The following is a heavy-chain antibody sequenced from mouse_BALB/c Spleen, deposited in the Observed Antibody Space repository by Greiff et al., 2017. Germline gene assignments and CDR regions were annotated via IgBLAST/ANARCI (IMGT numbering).Heavy chain of an antibody. V-gene: IGHV5S21*01. D-gene: IGHD4-1*01. CDR2: ISSGGDYT. J-gene: IGHJ2*01. Sequence: DVKLVESGGGLVQPGGSLKLSCAASGFTFSSYAMSWVRQTPEKRLEWVAYISSGGDYTYYADTVKGRFTIARDTARNTLYLQRSRLKSEDTAMYYCARHPSAGRLPFDYWGQGTTLTVSS. CDR1: GFTFSSYA. CDR3: ARHPSAGRLPFDY.